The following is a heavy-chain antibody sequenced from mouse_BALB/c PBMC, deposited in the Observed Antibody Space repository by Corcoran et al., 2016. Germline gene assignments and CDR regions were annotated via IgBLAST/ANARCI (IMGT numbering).Heavy chain of an antibody. CDR2: IDPANGNT. J-gene: IGHJ1*01. D-gene: IGHD2-1*01. V-gene: IGHV14-3*02. CDR1: GFNIKDTY. Sequence: EVQLQQSGAELVKPGASVKLSCTASGFNIKDTYMHWVKQRPEQGLEWIGRIDPANGNTKYDPKFQCKATITADTSSNTAYLQLSSLTSEDTAVYYCASMVTTYWYFDVWGAGTTVTVSS. CDR3: ASMVTTYWYFDV.